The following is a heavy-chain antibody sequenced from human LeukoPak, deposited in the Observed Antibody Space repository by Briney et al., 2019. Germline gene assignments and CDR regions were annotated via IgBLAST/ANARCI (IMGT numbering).Heavy chain of an antibody. CDR2: ISYDGSNK. CDR1: GFTFSSYA. Sequence: GGSLRLSCAASGFTFSSYAMDWVRQAPGKGLEWVTVISYDGSNKYYADSVKGRFTISRDNSKNSLYLQMNSLRDEDTAVYYCVRDSAFAFDIWGQGTMVTVSS. V-gene: IGHV3-30-3*01. J-gene: IGHJ3*02. D-gene: IGHD1-26*01. CDR3: VRDSAFAFDI.